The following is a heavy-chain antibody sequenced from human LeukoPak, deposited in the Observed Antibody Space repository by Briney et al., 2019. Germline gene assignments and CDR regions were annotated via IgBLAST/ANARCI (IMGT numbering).Heavy chain of an antibody. V-gene: IGHV3-30*18. Sequence: GGSLRLSCAASGFTFSSYGMHWVRQAPGKGLEWVAVISYDGSNKYYADSVKGRFTISRDNSKNTLYLQMNSLRAEDTAVYYCAKSPSQATVTTVYRYWGQGTLVTVSS. D-gene: IGHD4-11*01. CDR2: ISYDGSNK. CDR1: GFTFSSYG. CDR3: AKSPSQATVTTVYRY. J-gene: IGHJ4*02.